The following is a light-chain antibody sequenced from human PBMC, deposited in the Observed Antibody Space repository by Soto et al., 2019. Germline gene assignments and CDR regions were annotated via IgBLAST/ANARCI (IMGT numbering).Light chain of an antibody. J-gene: IGLJ2*01. V-gene: IGLV2-8*01. Sequence: QSALTQTPSASGSPGQSVTISCTGTTSDVGRYNYVSWYQQHPGKAPKLMIYEVIKRPSGVPDRFSGSKSGNTASLTVSGLQAEDEADYYCSSYAGSNNLVFGGGTKVTVL. CDR3: SSYAGSNNLV. CDR1: TSDVGRYNY. CDR2: EVI.